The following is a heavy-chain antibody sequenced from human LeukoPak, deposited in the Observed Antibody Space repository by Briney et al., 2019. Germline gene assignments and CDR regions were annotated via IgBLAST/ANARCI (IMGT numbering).Heavy chain of an antibody. V-gene: IGHV3-30*04. Sequence: PGGSLRLSCAASGFTFSSYAMHWVRQAPGKGLEWVAVISYDGSNKYYADSVKGRFTISRDNSKNTLYLQMNSLRAEDTAVYYCARDPAARRSVNYYYYYMDVWGKGTTVTVSS. J-gene: IGHJ6*03. D-gene: IGHD6-6*01. CDR1: GFTFSSYA. CDR2: ISYDGSNK. CDR3: ARDPAARRSVNYYYYYMDV.